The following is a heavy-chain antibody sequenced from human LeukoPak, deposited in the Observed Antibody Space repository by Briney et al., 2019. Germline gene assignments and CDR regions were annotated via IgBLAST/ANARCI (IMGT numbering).Heavy chain of an antibody. CDR3: ARDVGRYNWNDVDAFDI. J-gene: IGHJ3*02. Sequence: SETPSLTCTVSGGSISSYYWSWSRQPAGERLELIWRIYTSGSTNYNPSLKSRVTMSVDTSKNQFSLKLSSVTAADTAVYYCARDVGRYNWNDVDAFDIWGQGTMVTVSS. CDR1: GGSISSYY. D-gene: IGHD1-1*01. CDR2: IYTSGST. V-gene: IGHV4-4*07.